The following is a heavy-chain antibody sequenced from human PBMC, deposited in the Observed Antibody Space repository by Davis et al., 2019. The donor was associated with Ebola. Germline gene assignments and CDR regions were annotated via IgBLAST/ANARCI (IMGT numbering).Heavy chain of an antibody. CDR1: GYTFTSYY. Sequence: ASVKVSCKASGYTFTSYYMHWVRQAPGQGLEWMGIINPSGGSTSYAQKFQGRVTMTRDTSTSTVYMELSSLRSEDTAVYYCARAAAPSEHAEYFQHWGQGTLVTVSS. CDR2: INPSGGST. D-gene: IGHD6-13*01. J-gene: IGHJ1*01. V-gene: IGHV1-46*01. CDR3: ARAAAPSEHAEYFQH.